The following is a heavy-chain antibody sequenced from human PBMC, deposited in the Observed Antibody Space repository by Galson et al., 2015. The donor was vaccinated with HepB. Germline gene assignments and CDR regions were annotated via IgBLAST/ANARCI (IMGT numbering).Heavy chain of an antibody. CDR2: IKGKSDGGTT. V-gene: IGHV3-15*01. CDR3: TTVSHDIGGYYFSHAFDI. Sequence: SLRLSCAASGIRFSKASLTWVRQAPGKGLEWVGRIKGKSDGGTTDYAAPMKGRFTISRDDSENTMYLQMSSLRTEDTAVYYCTTVSHDIGGYYFSHAFDIWGQGTMVTVSS. J-gene: IGHJ3*02. D-gene: IGHD3-22*01. CDR1: GIRFSKAS.